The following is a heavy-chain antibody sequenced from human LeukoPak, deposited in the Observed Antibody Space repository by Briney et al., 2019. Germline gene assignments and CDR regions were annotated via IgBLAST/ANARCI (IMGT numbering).Heavy chain of an antibody. J-gene: IGHJ4*02. V-gene: IGHV3-30*18. D-gene: IGHD6-19*01. CDR3: AKHGPHTSGWPGRYFDY. Sequence: GGSLRLSCAASGFIFRIYGMHWVRQAPGKGLEWVALISYEGDSTYYADSVKGRFTISRDNSKDMLYLQMSSLRAEDTAVYYCAKHGPHTSGWPGRYFDYWGQGTLVTVSS. CDR2: ISYEGDST. CDR1: GFIFRIYG.